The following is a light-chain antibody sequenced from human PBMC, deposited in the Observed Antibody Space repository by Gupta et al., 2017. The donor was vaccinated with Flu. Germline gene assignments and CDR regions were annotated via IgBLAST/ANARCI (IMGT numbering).Light chain of an antibody. J-gene: IGLJ1*01. V-gene: IGLV3-21*02. CDR3: QASDSTSGHYV. CDR1: DIGRKN. Sequence: SYVLTQSPAVSVPPGQTARITCAGDDIGRKNVYWYQQKPGQAPVLLVFEDSDRPSGTPERLSGATSGTTVTLTISRVEAGDEADYYCQASDSTSGHYVFGTGTKVTVL. CDR2: EDS.